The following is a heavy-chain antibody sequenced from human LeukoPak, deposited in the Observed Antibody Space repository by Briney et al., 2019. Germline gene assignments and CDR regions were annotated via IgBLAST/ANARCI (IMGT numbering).Heavy chain of an antibody. Sequence: GGSLRLSCAASGFTFSSYGMHWVRQAPGKGLEWVAVISYDGSNKYYAGSVKGRFTISRDNSKNTLYLQMNSLRAEDTAVYYCAKAGPGNYGGNSEATSDAFDIWGQGTMVTVSS. CDR2: ISYDGSNK. J-gene: IGHJ3*02. CDR3: AKAGPGNYGGNSEATSDAFDI. D-gene: IGHD4-23*01. CDR1: GFTFSSYG. V-gene: IGHV3-30*18.